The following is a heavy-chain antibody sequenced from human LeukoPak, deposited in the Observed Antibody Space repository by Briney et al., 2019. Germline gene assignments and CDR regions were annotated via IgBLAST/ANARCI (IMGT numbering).Heavy chain of an antibody. Sequence: GGSLRLSCAASGFXVNAIYITWVRQPPGKGQEWVSVIYGNGGTEYADSVKGRFTISRDDSKNTLYLQMNSLRAEDTALYYCARGSHTSTWGYFDFWGQGTLVTVSS. CDR3: ARGSHTSTWGYFDF. CDR2: IYGNGGT. D-gene: IGHD6-13*01. V-gene: IGHV3-53*03. CDR1: GFXVNAIY. J-gene: IGHJ4*02.